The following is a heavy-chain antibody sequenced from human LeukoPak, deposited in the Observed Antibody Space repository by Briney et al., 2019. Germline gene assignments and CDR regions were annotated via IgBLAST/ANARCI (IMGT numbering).Heavy chain of an antibody. CDR2: ISVGGGDT. CDR3: AKLNLGEMAYFDS. V-gene: IGHV3-23*01. CDR1: GFTFSIYA. Sequence: GSLRLSCAASGFTFSIYAMSWVRQAPGKGLEWVSSISVGGGDTFASDSVKGRFTITRENSKNTLYLQMTGLRVEDTAVYFCAKLNLGEMAYFDSWGQGTLVTVSS. J-gene: IGHJ4*02. D-gene: IGHD3-16*01.